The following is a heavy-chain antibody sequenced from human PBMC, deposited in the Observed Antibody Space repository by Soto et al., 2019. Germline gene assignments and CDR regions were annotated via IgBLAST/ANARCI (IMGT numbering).Heavy chain of an antibody. CDR3: AREVQVHTPAFVY. CDR1: GGTFNTYA. V-gene: IGHV1-69*19. CDR2: ISPMFGAA. J-gene: IGHJ4*02. D-gene: IGHD3-10*01. Sequence: QVQLVQSGAEMKKPGSSVKVSCQSSGGTFNTYAMNWVRQAPGQGPEWMGDISPMFGAANYAAKFQGSVTITADESTGTSYMQLCSLTSEDTALYFCAREVQVHTPAFVYWGQGTLVTVSS.